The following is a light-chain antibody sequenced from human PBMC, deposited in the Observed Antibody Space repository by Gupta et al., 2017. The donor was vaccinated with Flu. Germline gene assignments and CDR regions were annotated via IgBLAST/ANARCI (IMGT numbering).Light chain of an antibody. CDR1: QGISTY. Sequence: DIQLTQSPSFLSASVGDRVTITCRASQGISTYLAWYQQKPGKAPRLLIYAASTLQSGVPSRFSGSGYGTEFTLTISSLQPEDFASYYCQRRNRDPQGLTFGGGTKVEIK. CDR3: QRRNRDPQGLT. CDR2: AAS. V-gene: IGKV1-9*01. J-gene: IGKJ4*01.